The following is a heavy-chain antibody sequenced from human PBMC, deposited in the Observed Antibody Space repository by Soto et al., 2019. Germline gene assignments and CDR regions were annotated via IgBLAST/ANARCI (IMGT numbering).Heavy chain of an antibody. CDR1: GGTFGSYA. J-gene: IGHJ4*02. D-gene: IGHD2-2*01. CDR3: ATALGCRSTSCTLDY. V-gene: IGHV1-69*01. CDR2: IIPVSGAA. Sequence: QVQLVQSGAEVKKPGSSVKVSCKASGGTFGSYAFSWVRQAPGQGLEWMGGIIPVSGAAHYAQKFQGRVTITADESTSTAYMELSSLSSQDTAVYYCATALGCRSTSCTLDYWGQGTRGIVS.